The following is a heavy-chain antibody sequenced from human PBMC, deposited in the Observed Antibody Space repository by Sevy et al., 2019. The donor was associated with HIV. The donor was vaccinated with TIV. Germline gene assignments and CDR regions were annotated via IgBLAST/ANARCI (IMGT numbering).Heavy chain of an antibody. CDR2: ISYDGNNK. V-gene: IGHV3-30*04. D-gene: IGHD3-22*01. CDR3: ASHYYDSTGYYYPLDY. Sequence: GGSLRLSCTASGFTFSTYAMYWVRQAPGKGLEWVAVISYDGNNKDYADSVKGRFTVPRDNSKNTLYLQMNSLRAKDTAVYYCASHYYDSTGYYYPLDYWGQGTLVTVSS. CDR1: GFTFSTYA. J-gene: IGHJ4*02.